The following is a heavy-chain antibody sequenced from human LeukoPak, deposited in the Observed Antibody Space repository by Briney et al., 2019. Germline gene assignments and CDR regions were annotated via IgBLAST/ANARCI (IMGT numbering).Heavy chain of an antibody. CDR1: GFTFSSYY. D-gene: IGHD3-3*01. CDR3: ARVRTYYDFWSGYGDY. V-gene: IGHV3-21*01. Sequence: GGSLRLSCAASGFTFSSYYMNWVRQAPGKGLEWVSSISSSSSYIYYADPVKGRFTISRDNAKNSLYLQMNSLRAEDTAVYYCARVRTYYDFWSGYGDYWGQGTLVTVSS. J-gene: IGHJ4*02. CDR2: ISSSSSYI.